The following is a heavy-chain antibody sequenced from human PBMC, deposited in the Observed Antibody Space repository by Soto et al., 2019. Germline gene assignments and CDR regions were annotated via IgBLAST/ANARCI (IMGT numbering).Heavy chain of an antibody. V-gene: IGHV3-23*01. CDR3: ARGTIVARQHLDY. CDR2: ICGSGGVT. J-gene: IGHJ4*02. Sequence: GGSLRLSCAASGFTFSSYSMTWVRQAPGKGLEWVTVICGSGGVTYYADSVRGRFTISRDDSKNTLYLQMDSLRVEDTAVYYCARGTIVARQHLDYWGQGTLVTVSS. CDR1: GFTFSSYS. D-gene: IGHD6-6*01.